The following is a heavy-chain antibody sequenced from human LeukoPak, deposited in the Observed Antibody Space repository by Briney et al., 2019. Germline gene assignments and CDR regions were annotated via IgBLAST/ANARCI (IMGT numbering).Heavy chain of an antibody. CDR1: RLMFSNYG. V-gene: IGHV3-23*01. CDR3: AKAPVTTCSGAYCYPFDY. Sequence: PGGSLRLSCAASRLMFSNYGMNWVRQAPGKGLEWVSAISVSGNTYHADSVKGRFTISRDSSKNTLYLQMNRLRAEDAAVYYCAKAPVTTCSGAYCYPFDYWGQGTLVTVSS. CDR2: ISVSGNT. J-gene: IGHJ4*02. D-gene: IGHD2-21*01.